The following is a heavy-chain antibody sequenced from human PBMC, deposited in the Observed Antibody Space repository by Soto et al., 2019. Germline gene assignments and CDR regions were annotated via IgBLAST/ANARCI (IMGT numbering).Heavy chain of an antibody. CDR1: GFTFSSYS. Sequence: GGSLILSCAASGFTFSSYSMNWVRQAPGKGLEWVSSISSSSSYIYYADSVKGRFTISRDNAKNSLYLQMNSLRAEDTAVYYCARDGPLLWFGELSPGYYYYGMDVWGQGTTVTVSS. J-gene: IGHJ6*02. CDR2: ISSSSSYI. CDR3: ARDGPLLWFGELSPGYYYYGMDV. V-gene: IGHV3-21*01. D-gene: IGHD3-10*01.